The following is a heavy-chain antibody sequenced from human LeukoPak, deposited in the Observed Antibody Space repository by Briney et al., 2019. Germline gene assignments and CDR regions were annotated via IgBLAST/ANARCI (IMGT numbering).Heavy chain of an antibody. D-gene: IGHD5-18*01. CDR1: GFTLSNYG. J-gene: IGHJ4*02. CDR3: AILSADTAMVGK. CDR2: LSDTSRT. V-gene: IGHV3-23*01. Sequence: GGSLRLSCAASGFTLSNYGVNWGRQAPGKGLEWVSGLSDTSRTYYSDSVKGGFTISRDNSKNRLFLQMNSLRAADTAVYYCAILSADTAMVGKWGQGTLVTVSS.